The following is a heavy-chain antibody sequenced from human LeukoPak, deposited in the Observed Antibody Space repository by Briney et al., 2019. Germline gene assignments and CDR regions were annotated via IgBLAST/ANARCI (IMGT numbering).Heavy chain of an antibody. J-gene: IGHJ6*03. CDR3: ASVPIPSTLRRSYYYYYMDV. CDR1: GGSFSGYY. V-gene: IGHV4-34*01. D-gene: IGHD2-21*01. CDR2: INHSEST. Sequence: SETLSLTCAVYGGSFSGYYWSWIRQPPGKGLEWIGEINHSESTNYNPSLKSRVTISVDTSKNQFSLKLSSVTAADTAVYYCASVPIPSTLRRSYYYYYMDVWGKGTTVTVSS.